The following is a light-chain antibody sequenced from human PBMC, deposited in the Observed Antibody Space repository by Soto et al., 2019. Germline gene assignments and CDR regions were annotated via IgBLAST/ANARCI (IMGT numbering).Light chain of an antibody. V-gene: IGKV3-15*01. Sequence: EIVMTQSPATLSVSPGERATLSCRASQSVGSDLAWYQQKPGQAPRFLIYGASIRAASTPARFSGSGSGTEFTLTISSLQSEDFAVYYCQQYKNWPPLTFGGGTKVYLK. CDR1: QSVGSD. J-gene: IGKJ4*01. CDR3: QQYKNWPPLT. CDR2: GAS.